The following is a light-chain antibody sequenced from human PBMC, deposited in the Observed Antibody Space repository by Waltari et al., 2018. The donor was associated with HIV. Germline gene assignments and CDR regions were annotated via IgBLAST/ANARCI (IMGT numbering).Light chain of an antibody. CDR1: QRLLQSNGYNY. Sequence: IVMTKSPLSLPVQPGGPASTHCWTSQRLLQSNGYNYLDWYLQKPGQSPHLLIYLGSNRASGVPDRFSGSGSGTDFTLKISRVEAEDVGVYYCMQALQKELTFGGGTKVEIK. V-gene: IGKV2-28*01. CDR2: LGS. J-gene: IGKJ4*01. CDR3: MQALQKELT.